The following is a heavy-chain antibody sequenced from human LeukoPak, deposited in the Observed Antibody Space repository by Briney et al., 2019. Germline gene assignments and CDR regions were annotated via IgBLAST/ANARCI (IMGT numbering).Heavy chain of an antibody. CDR2: IYSGGST. D-gene: IGHD3-9*01. CDR1: GFTVSSNY. J-gene: IGHJ3*02. CDR3: AKDRGILTPPDAFDI. Sequence: PGGSLRLSCAASGFTVSSNYMSWVRQAPGKGLEWVSVIYSGGSTYYADSVRGRFTISRDNSKNTLYLQMNSLRAEDTAVYYCAKDRGILTPPDAFDIWGQGTMVTVSS. V-gene: IGHV3-66*01.